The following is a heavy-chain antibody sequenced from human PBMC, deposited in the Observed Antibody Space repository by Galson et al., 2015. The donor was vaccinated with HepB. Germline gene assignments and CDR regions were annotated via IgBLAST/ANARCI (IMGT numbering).Heavy chain of an antibody. D-gene: IGHD7-27*01. CDR2: IYYSGST. Sequence: SETLSLTCTVSGGSISSYYWSWIRQPPGKGLEWIGYIYYSGSTNYNPSLESRVTISVDTSKNQFSLKLSSVTAADTAVYYCARGKLGDRGDAFDIWGQGTMVTVSS. CDR1: GGSISSYY. CDR3: ARGKLGDRGDAFDI. J-gene: IGHJ3*02. V-gene: IGHV4-59*01.